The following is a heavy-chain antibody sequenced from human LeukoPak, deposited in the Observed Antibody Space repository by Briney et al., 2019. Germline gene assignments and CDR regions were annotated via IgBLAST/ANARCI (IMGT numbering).Heavy chain of an antibody. Sequence: PSETLSLTCTVSGGSINSPGHMWGWIRQPPGKGLEWIASIYYTGKTYSNPSLKSRVTISVDRSKNQFSLKLSSVTAADTAVYYCARRGSGSFYWFDPWGQGTLVTVSS. CDR1: GGSINSPGHM. CDR3: ARRGSGSFYWFDP. V-gene: IGHV4-39*07. CDR2: IYYTGKT. J-gene: IGHJ5*02. D-gene: IGHD3-10*01.